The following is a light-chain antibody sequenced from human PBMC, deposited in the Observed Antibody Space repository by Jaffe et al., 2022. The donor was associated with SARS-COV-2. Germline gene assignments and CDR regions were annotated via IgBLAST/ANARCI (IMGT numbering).Light chain of an antibody. CDR3: AGWDDGLTGKWV. J-gene: IGLJ3*02. V-gene: IGLV1-47*01. CDR1: PSNIGSNY. Sequence: QSVLTQPSSVSGTPGQRVTIACSGSPSNIGSNYVFWYQQLPGAAPKLLIYRNDQRPSGVPDRFSGSKSGTSASLAISGLRSEDEADYYCAGWDDGLTGKWVFGGGTKLTVL. CDR2: RND.